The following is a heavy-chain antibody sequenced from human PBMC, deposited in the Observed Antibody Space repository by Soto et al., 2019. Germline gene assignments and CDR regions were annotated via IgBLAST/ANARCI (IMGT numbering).Heavy chain of an antibody. Sequence: QVQLVESGGGVVQPGRSLRLSCAASGFTFSSYSMHWVRQAPGKGLEWVAVIWYDGSNKYYADSVKGRFTISRDNSKNTLYLQMNSLRAEDTAVYYCARDRMRVGHDAFDIWGQGTMVTVSS. CDR2: IWYDGSNK. D-gene: IGHD1-26*01. CDR1: GFTFSSYS. J-gene: IGHJ3*02. V-gene: IGHV3-33*01. CDR3: ARDRMRVGHDAFDI.